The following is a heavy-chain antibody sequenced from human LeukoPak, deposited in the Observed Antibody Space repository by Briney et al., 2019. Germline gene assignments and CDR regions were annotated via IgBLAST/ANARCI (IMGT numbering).Heavy chain of an antibody. Sequence: PSETLSLTCAVYGGSFSGYYWSWIRQPPGKGLEWIGEINHSGSTNYNPSLKSRVTISVDTSKNQFSLKLSSVTAADTAVYYCAIRVMYDFWSGYYRWGQGTLVTVSS. CDR1: GGSFSGYY. CDR2: INHSGST. CDR3: AIRVMYDFWSGYYR. D-gene: IGHD3-3*01. V-gene: IGHV4-34*01. J-gene: IGHJ4*02.